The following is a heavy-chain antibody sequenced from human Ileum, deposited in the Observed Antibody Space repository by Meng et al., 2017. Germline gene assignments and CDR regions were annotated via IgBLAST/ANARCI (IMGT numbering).Heavy chain of an antibody. CDR1: GYTFTRYA. CDR2: INTGNGDA. Sequence: QVQLVQSGAAVKKPGALAKVSCKASGYTFTRYAMHWVRQAPGQRLEWMGWINTGNGDAKYSQRFQGRVTITRDTSASTVYMELSSLRSEDTTVYYCARGHQNYDILTGSYWGQGTLVTVSS. V-gene: IGHV1-3*04. CDR3: ARGHQNYDILTGSY. J-gene: IGHJ4*02. D-gene: IGHD3-9*01.